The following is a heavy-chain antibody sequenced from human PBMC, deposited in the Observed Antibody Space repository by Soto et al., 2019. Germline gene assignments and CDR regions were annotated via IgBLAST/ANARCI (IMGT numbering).Heavy chain of an antibody. CDR2: IIPISGTA. V-gene: IGHV1-69*12. CDR3: ARGGAEMATSWYFDL. CDR1: GGTFSSYA. D-gene: IGHD5-12*01. Sequence: QVQLVQSGAEVKKPGSSVKVSCKASGGTFSSYAISWVRQAPGQGLEWMGGIIPISGTANYAQKFQGRVTITADESTSTAYMELSSLRSEDTAVYYCARGGAEMATSWYFDLWGRGTLVTVSS. J-gene: IGHJ2*01.